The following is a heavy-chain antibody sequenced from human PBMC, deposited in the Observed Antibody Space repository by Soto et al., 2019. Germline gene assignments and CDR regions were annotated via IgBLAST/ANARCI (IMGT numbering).Heavy chain of an antibody. CDR3: ARLVGQNMRYYYYGLDV. V-gene: IGHV4-39*01. Sequence: SETLCVTYTVAGDSLSSSLFYLGWIRPPPGKGLEWIGLIYYSGSTYYNPSLKSRVTISVDTSKNQFSLKLSSVTAADTAVYYCARLVGQNMRYYYYGLDVRGQGTTVTVSS. D-gene: IGHD1-26*01. CDR1: GDSLSSSLFY. J-gene: IGHJ6*02. CDR2: IYYSGST.